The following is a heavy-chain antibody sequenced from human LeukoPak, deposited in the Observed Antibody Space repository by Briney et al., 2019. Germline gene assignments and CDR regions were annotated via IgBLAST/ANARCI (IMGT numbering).Heavy chain of an antibody. J-gene: IGHJ6*02. Sequence: SVKVSCKASGGTFSSYAISWVRQAPGQGLEWMGGIIPIFGTANYAQKFQGRVTITADESTSTAYMELSSLRSEDTAVYYCASPRKQLVPYYYGKDVWGQGTTVTVSS. CDR2: IIPIFGTA. CDR1: GGTFSSYA. CDR3: ASPRKQLVPYYYGKDV. D-gene: IGHD6-13*01. V-gene: IGHV1-69*13.